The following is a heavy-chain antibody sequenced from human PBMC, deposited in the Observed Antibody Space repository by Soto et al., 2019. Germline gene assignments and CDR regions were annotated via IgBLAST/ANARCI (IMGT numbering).Heavy chain of an antibody. J-gene: IGHJ3*02. CDR1: GGSVNSGNYY. Sequence: QVQLQQWGAGLLKPSETLSLTCAVYGGSVNSGNYYWSWIRQPPGKGMEWSGEMSHSGGTHFNPSLKRQVTISVDTDKNQCSLKMSSVTAADTALYYCARVERGTATTVVDAFDIWGQGTLVTVSS. CDR2: MSHSGGT. CDR3: ARVERGTATTVVDAFDI. D-gene: IGHD2-21*02. V-gene: IGHV4-34*01.